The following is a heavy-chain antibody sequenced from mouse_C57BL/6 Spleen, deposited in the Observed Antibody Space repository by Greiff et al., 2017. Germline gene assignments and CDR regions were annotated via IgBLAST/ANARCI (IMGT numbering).Heavy chain of an antibody. D-gene: IGHD1-1*01. J-gene: IGHJ2*01. CDR1: GYTFTSYT. Sequence: LQESGAELARPGASVKMSCKASGYTFTSYTMHWVKQRPGQGLEWIGYINPSSGYTKYNQKFKDKATLTADKSSSTAYMQLSSLTSEDSAVYYCAREGYYGSSYGDFDYWGQGTTLTVSS. CDR3: AREGYYGSSYGDFDY. V-gene: IGHV1-4*01. CDR2: INPSSGYT.